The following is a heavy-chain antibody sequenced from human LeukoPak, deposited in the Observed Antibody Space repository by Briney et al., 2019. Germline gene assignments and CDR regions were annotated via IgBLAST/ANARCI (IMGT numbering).Heavy chain of an antibody. CDR1: GDSIIGYY. CDR2: IYYSGST. CDR3: ARGIKAAEYYFDY. J-gene: IGHJ4*02. D-gene: IGHD3-16*01. Sequence: SETLSLTCSVSGDSIIGYYWGWIRQPPGKGLEWIGSIYYSGSTYYNPSLKSRVTISVDTSKNQFSLKLSSVTAADTAVYYCARGIKAAEYYFDYWGQGTLVTVSS. V-gene: IGHV4-39*07.